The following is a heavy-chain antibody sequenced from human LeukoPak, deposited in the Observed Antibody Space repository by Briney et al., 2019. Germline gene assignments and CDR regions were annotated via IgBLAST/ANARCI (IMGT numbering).Heavy chain of an antibody. CDR1: GFTFSNYA. J-gene: IGHJ4*02. CDR3: AKDWMSTIINYFDY. D-gene: IGHD5-12*01. CDR2: ISGSGGST. V-gene: IGHV3-23*01. Sequence: GGSLRLSCVASGFTFSNYAMSWVRQTPGRGLEWVSSISGSGGSTHYADSVKGRFTISRDNSKNILYLQMNSLRAEDTAVYYCAKDWMSTIINYFDYWGQGTLVTVSS.